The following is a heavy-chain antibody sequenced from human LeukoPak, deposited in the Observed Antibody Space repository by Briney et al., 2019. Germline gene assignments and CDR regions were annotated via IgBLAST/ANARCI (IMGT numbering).Heavy chain of an antibody. CDR3: AVTTEYYYMDV. J-gene: IGHJ6*03. CDR2: FSYTGST. V-gene: IGHV4-59*01. CDR1: GGSISSYY. Sequence: SETLSLTCTVSGGSISSYYWSWIRQPPGKGLEWIGYFSYTGSTNYNPSLRSRVAISADTSKNQFSLRLSSVTAADTAVYYCAVTTEYYYMDVWGKGTTVTVSS. D-gene: IGHD1-26*01.